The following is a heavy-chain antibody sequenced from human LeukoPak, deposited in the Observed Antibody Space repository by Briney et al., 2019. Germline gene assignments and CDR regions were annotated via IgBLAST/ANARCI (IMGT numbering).Heavy chain of an antibody. CDR3: ARDFLAGVDKRDY. J-gene: IGHJ4*02. CDR2: IYHSGST. V-gene: IGHV4-34*01. CDR1: GGSFSGYY. Sequence: SETLSLTCAVYGGSFSGYYWSWIRQPPGKGLEWIGYIYHSGSTYYNPSLKSRVTISVDRSKNQFSLKLSSVTAADTAVYYCARDFLAGVDKRDYWGQGTLVTVSS. D-gene: IGHD3/OR15-3a*01.